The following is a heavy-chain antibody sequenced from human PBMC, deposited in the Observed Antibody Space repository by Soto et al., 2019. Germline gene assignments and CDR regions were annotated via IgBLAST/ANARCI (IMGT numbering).Heavy chain of an antibody. J-gene: IGHJ1*01. Sequence: SETLSLTCAVYGGSFSGYYWSWIRQPPGKGLEWIGEINHSGSTNYNPSLKSRVTISVDTSKNQFSLKLSSVTAADTAVYYCASNAYYYDSSGYYYGEYFQHWGQGTLVTVSS. CDR2: INHSGST. D-gene: IGHD3-22*01. CDR3: ASNAYYYDSSGYYYGEYFQH. V-gene: IGHV4-34*01. CDR1: GGSFSGYY.